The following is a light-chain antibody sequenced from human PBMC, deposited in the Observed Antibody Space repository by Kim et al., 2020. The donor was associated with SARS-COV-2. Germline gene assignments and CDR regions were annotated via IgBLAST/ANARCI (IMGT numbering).Light chain of an antibody. CDR2: AAS. Sequence: SASVGDRVTITCRASQSIISYLNSYQQKPGKAPKLLIYAASSLQSGVPSRFSGSGSGTDFTLTISSLQPEDFATYYCQQSYSTPLTFGGGTKLEI. V-gene: IGKV1-39*01. J-gene: IGKJ4*01. CDR1: QSIISY. CDR3: QQSYSTPLT.